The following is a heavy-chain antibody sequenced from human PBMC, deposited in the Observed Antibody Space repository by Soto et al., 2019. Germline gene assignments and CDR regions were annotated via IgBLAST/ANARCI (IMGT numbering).Heavy chain of an antibody. CDR2: ISGSGGST. Sequence: GGSLRLSCAASGFTVSSNYMTWVRQNPGKGLEGVSVISGSGGSTYYADSVKGRFTISRDNSKNTLYLQMNSLRAEDTAVYYCAKAVRRYFDWLSRDYYYYGMDVWGQGTTVTVSS. CDR1: GFTVSSNY. V-gene: IGHV3-23*01. CDR3: AKAVRRYFDWLSRDYYYYGMDV. J-gene: IGHJ6*02. D-gene: IGHD3-9*01.